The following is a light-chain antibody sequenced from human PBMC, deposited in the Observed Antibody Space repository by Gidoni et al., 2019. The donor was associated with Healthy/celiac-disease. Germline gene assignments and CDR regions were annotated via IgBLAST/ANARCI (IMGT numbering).Light chain of an antibody. V-gene: IGKV1-27*01. Sequence: DIQTTQSPSSLSASVGDRVTITCRASQGISNYLAWYQQKPGKVPKLLIYAASTLQSGVPSRFSGSGSGTDFTLTISSLQPEDVATYYCQKYNSAPQTFXXXTKVEIK. CDR2: AAS. J-gene: IGKJ1*01. CDR3: QKYNSAPQT. CDR1: QGISNY.